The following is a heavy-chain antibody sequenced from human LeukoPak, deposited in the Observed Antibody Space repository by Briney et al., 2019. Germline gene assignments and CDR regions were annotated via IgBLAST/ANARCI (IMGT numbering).Heavy chain of an antibody. CDR3: ARRRFGRPFDY. V-gene: IGHV4-59*11. D-gene: IGHD6-6*01. Sequence: SETLSLTCTVSGGSISSHYWSWIRQPPGKGLEWIGYIYYSGSTNYNPSLKSRVTISVDTSKNQFSLKLSSVTAADTAVYYCARRRFGRPFDYWGQGTLVTVSS. J-gene: IGHJ4*02. CDR2: IYYSGST. CDR1: GGSISSHY.